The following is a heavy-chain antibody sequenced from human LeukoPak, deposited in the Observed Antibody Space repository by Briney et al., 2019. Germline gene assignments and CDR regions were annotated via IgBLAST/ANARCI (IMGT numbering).Heavy chain of an antibody. J-gene: IGHJ4*02. D-gene: IGHD6-25*01. CDR1: GGSISSYY. CDR3: ARRGRNSSGWQDYL. CDR2: IYHAGST. V-gene: IGHV4-59*01. Sequence: SPTLSLTRPVSGGSISSYYWSWIRQPPGKGLEWIANIYHAGSTNYNPSLSSRVTISIDTAKNQFSLKLTSVTAADTAVYYCARRGRNSSGWQDYLWGQGTLVTVSS.